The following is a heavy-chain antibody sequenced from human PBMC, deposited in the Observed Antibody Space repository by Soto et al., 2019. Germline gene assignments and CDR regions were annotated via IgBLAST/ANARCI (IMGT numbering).Heavy chain of an antibody. J-gene: IGHJ6*01. CDR1: GFTFSSYS. CDR2: ISSSSSYI. Sequence: GGSLRLSCAASGFTFSSYSMNCVRQAPWKGLEWVSSISSSSSYIYYADAVKGRFTISRDNAKNSLYLQMNSLRAEHTAVYYCAREICRDDAYLRRADYYGMDVWGQGTMVTVSS. CDR3: AREICRDDAYLRRADYYGMDV. V-gene: IGHV3-21*01. D-gene: IGHD2-21*01.